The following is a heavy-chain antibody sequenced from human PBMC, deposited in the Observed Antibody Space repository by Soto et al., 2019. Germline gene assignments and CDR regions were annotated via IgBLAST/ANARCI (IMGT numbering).Heavy chain of an antibody. CDR1: GFTFSNAW. Sequence: PGGSLRLSCAASGFTFSNAWMNWVRQAPGKGLEWVGRIKSKTDGGTTDYAAPVKGRFTISRDDSKHTLYLQMNSLKTEDTAVYYCTTDQSGVYCSSTSCYTNYYYYYGMDVWGQGTTVTVSS. CDR2: IKSKTDGGTT. CDR3: TTDQSGVYCSSTSCYTNYYYYYGMDV. V-gene: IGHV3-15*07. D-gene: IGHD2-2*02. J-gene: IGHJ6*02.